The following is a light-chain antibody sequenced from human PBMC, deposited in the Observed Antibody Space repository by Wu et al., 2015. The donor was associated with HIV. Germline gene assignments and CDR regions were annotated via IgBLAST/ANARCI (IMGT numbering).Light chain of an antibody. CDR1: QSINNN. V-gene: IGKV3-15*01. Sequence: VVMTQSPATLSVPPGESAALSCRASQSINNNLAWYQQKPGQTPRLLIFRALTRATGIPARFTGSGSGTEFTLTIGSLQSEDFAVYYCQQYDNWPQTFGQGTKVEIK. J-gene: IGKJ1*01. CDR3: QQYDNWPQT. CDR2: RAL.